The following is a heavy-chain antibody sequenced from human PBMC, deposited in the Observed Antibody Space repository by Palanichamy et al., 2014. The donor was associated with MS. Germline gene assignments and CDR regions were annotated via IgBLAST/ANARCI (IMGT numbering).Heavy chain of an antibody. V-gene: IGHV1-46*01. J-gene: IGHJ3*02. CDR3: ARDGRPRGYYDSSGFYSWAFDI. D-gene: IGHD3-22*01. CDR2: INSSGGDT. Sequence: QVHLAQSGAEVKKPGASMKVSCKASAYTFTSFYIHWVRQAPGQGLEWMGIINSSGGDTNYAQKFQGRVTMTRDTSTSTVYMELSSLKSEDTAVYYCARDGRPRGYYDSSGFYSWAFDIWGQGTMVTVSS. CDR1: AYTFTSFY.